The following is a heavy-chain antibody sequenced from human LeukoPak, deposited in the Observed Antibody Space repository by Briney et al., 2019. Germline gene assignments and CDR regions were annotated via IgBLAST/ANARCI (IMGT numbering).Heavy chain of an antibody. V-gene: IGHV3-9*01. CDR2: ISWNSVSI. Sequence: GGSLRLSCAASGFTFSSYWMHWVRQAPGKGLVWVSGISWNSVSIGFADSVKGRFTISRDNAKNSLYLQMNSLRSEDTALYFCAKDTMLVSGSGSYFDFWGQGTLVTVSS. J-gene: IGHJ4*02. CDR1: GFTFSSYW. CDR3: AKDTMLVSGSGSYFDF. D-gene: IGHD3-10*01.